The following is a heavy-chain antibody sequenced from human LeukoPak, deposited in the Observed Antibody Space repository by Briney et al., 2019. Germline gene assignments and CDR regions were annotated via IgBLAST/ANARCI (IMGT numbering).Heavy chain of an antibody. D-gene: IGHD3-3*01. CDR3: AKTMEDFWSGPYYYYGMDV. J-gene: IGHJ6*02. CDR1: GFTFIDYA. V-gene: IGHV3-23*01. CDR2: FSHNGGGT. Sequence: GGPLRLSWAASGFTFIDYAMGGVRKAPEKGLGWVSTFSHNGGGTYYAESVKGRFTISRDNSKNTVYLQMNSLRAEDTAVYYCAKTMEDFWSGPYYYYGMDVWGQGTTVTVSS.